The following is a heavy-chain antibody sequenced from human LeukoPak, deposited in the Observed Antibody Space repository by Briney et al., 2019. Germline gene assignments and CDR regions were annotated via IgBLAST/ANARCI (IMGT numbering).Heavy chain of an antibody. CDR3: GKLGFDY. Sequence: GSLRLSCAASGFTFSCYGMHWVRQAPGKGLERVAFTRYDGSNKYYADSVKGRFTISRGNSKNTLYLQMNSLRAEDTAVYYCGKLGFDYWGQATLVTVSS. CDR2: TRYDGSNK. J-gene: IGHJ4*02. CDR1: GFTFSCYG. V-gene: IGHV3-30*02. D-gene: IGHD7-27*01.